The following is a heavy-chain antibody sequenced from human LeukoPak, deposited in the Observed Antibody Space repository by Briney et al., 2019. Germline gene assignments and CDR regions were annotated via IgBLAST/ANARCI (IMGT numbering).Heavy chain of an antibody. Sequence: PSETLSLTCAVYGGSFSGYYWSWIRQPPGKGLEWIGEINHSGSTNYNPSLKSRVTISVDTSKNQFSLKLSSVTAADTAVYYCARDLAYCGGDCSPNFDYWGQGTLVTVSS. J-gene: IGHJ4*02. V-gene: IGHV4-34*01. CDR2: INHSGST. CDR1: GGSFSGYY. CDR3: ARDLAYCGGDCSPNFDY. D-gene: IGHD2-21*02.